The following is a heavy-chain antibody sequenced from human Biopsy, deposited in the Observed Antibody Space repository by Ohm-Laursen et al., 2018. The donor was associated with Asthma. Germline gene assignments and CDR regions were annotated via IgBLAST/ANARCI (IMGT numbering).Heavy chain of an antibody. CDR2: IYNSGTT. V-gene: IGHV4-31*02. Sequence: SQTLSLTWTVSGGSISSGGYYWSWIRQHPGKGLEWIGNIYNSGTTYYNPSLKSRVTLSVDTSKNQFSLKLSSVTAADTAVYYCARDPYGGNAAYYYGVDVWGQGTTVTVSS. D-gene: IGHD4-23*01. J-gene: IGHJ6*02. CDR3: ARDPYGGNAAYYYGVDV. CDR1: GGSISSGGYY.